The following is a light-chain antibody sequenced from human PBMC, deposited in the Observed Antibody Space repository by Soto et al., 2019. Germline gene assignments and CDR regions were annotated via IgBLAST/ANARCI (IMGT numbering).Light chain of an antibody. CDR2: DAS. Sequence: IQMTQSPSSLSASFGDRVTITCQASQNIKNYLNWYQQKPGRAPKLLIYDASNLEAGVPSRFRGIGSGTVFTFTISRLKPEDIATYYCQQYENIPTFGQGTRLEIK. V-gene: IGKV1-33*01. CDR3: QQYENIPT. CDR1: QNIKNY. J-gene: IGKJ5*01.